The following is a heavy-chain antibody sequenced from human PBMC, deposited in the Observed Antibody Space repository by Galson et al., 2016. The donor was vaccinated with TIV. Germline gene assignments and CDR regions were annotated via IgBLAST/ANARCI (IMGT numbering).Heavy chain of an antibody. J-gene: IGHJ4*02. CDR2: IKQDGREK. V-gene: IGHV3-7*03. CDR3: ARGRGGEYFDY. CDR1: EFAFANFW. D-gene: IGHD2-15*01. Sequence: SLRLSCAASEFAFANFWMTWVRQAPGKGLEWVANIKQDGREKYYVDSVKGRFTISRDNAKNSAYLQMDSLRADDTAVYYCARGRGGEYFDYWGQGTLVSVSS.